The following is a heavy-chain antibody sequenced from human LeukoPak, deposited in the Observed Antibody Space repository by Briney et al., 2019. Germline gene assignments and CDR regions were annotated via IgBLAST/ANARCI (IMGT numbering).Heavy chain of an antibody. CDR2: LGSAGET. CDR1: GLTFDTYD. J-gene: IGHJ4*02. CDR3: VGRLRGWSSGFDY. D-gene: IGHD6-19*01. Sequence: GGSLRLSCAASGLTFDTYDMHWVRQATGKGLEWVSVLGSAGETFYSGSVKGRFTVSRDNAKTSFFLQMSSLRAGDSAVYYCVGRLRGWSSGFDYWGLGTLVTVSS. V-gene: IGHV3-13*04.